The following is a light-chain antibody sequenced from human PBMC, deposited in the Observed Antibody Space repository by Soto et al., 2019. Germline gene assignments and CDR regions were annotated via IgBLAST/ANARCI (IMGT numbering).Light chain of an antibody. CDR3: QQRYDWPIT. V-gene: IGKV3-11*01. CDR2: ADS. Sequence: EIVMTQSPATLSVSPGERATLSCRASQSISGYLGWYQQRPGQAPRLLIYADSNRATGIPARFSGSGSGTDFTLTISSLEPEDFSVYYCQQRYDWPITFGQGTRLEIK. CDR1: QSISGY. J-gene: IGKJ5*01.